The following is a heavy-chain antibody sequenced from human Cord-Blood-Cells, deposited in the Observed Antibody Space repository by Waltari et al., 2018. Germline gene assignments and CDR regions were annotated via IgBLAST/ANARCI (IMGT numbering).Heavy chain of an antibody. CDR3: ARDFSSSYYFDY. V-gene: IGHV1-46*01. Sequence: QVQLVQSGAEVKKPGASVKVSCKASGYTFTSYYMHWVRQAPGQGLERMGIINPSVGSTSYAQKFQGRVTMTRDTSTSTVYMELSSLRSDDTAVYYCARDFSSSYYFDYWGQGTLVTVSS. CDR2: INPSVGST. D-gene: IGHD6-6*01. J-gene: IGHJ4*02. CDR1: GYTFTSYY.